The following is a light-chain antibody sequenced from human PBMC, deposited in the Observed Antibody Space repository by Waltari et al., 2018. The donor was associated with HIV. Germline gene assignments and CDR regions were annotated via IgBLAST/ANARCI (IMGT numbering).Light chain of an antibody. Sequence: QSALTQPRSVSGSPGQSVTISCTGPSSDVGGYNYVSWYQQHPGGAPKLMIYDVSKRPSGVPDRFSGSKSGNTASLTISGLQAEDEADYYCCSYAGIFTLVFGGGTKLTVL. V-gene: IGLV2-11*01. CDR1: SSDVGGYNY. CDR2: DVS. J-gene: IGLJ2*01. CDR3: CSYAGIFTLV.